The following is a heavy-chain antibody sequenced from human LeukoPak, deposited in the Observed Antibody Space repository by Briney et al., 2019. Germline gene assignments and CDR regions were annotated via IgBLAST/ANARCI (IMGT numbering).Heavy chain of an antibody. D-gene: IGHD3-22*01. CDR3: ARVLGYYDSSGFDY. J-gene: IGHJ4*02. CDR2: IYHSGST. Sequence: SETLSLTCTVSGGSISSYYWGWIRQPPGKGLEWIGSIYHSGSTYYNPSLKSRVTISVDTSKNQFSLKLSSVTAADTAVYYCARVLGYYDSSGFDYWGQGTLVTVSS. CDR1: GGSISSYY. V-gene: IGHV4-38-2*02.